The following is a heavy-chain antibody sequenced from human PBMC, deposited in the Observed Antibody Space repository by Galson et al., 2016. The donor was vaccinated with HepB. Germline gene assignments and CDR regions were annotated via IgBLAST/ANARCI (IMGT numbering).Heavy chain of an antibody. CDR3: ARRGVITVAVDY. CDR1: GASITYGNFY. D-gene: IGHD3-10*01. Sequence: LSLTCTVSGASITYGNFYWSWIRQPADKELEWIGRIFTTGTTNYSPSLQSRLTISLDTSKNEFSLRLTSVTAADTAVYYCARRGVITVAVDYWGQGTLVAVSS. CDR2: IFTTGTT. J-gene: IGHJ4*02. V-gene: IGHV4-61*02.